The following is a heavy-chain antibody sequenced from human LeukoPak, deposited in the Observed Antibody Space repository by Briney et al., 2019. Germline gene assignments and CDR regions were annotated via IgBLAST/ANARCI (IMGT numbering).Heavy chain of an antibody. CDR3: ASPSSYGDYYFGY. CDR2: ISGSGGST. J-gene: IGHJ4*02. D-gene: IGHD4-17*01. V-gene: IGHV3-23*01. CDR1: GFTFSSYA. Sequence: PGGSLRLSCAASGFTFSSYAMSWVRQAPGKRLEWVSAISGSGGSTYYADSVKGRFTISRDNAENSVYLQMNSLRAEDTAIYYCASPSSYGDYYFGYWGQGTLVTVSS.